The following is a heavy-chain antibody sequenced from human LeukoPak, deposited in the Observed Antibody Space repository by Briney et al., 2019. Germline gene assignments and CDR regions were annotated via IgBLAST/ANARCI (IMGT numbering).Heavy chain of an antibody. CDR2: INPNSVVT. Sequence: ASVKVSCKASGYTFTGYYMHWVRQAPGQGLEWMGWINPNSVVTNYAQKFQGRVTITRDTSISTAYMELSRLRSADTAVYYCAMSSYSSGWYLDYWGQGTLVTVSS. V-gene: IGHV1-2*02. CDR3: AMSSYSSGWYLDY. J-gene: IGHJ4*02. D-gene: IGHD6-19*01. CDR1: GYTFTGYY.